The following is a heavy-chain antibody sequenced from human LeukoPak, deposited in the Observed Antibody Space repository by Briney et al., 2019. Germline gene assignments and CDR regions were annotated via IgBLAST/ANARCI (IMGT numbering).Heavy chain of an antibody. Sequence: PGGSLRLSCAASGFTFSSYEMNWVRQAPGKGLEWVSYISSSGSTIYYADSVKGRFTISRDNAENSLYLQMNSLRVEDTALYYCARVSAGGPIDFWGQGTLVTVSS. J-gene: IGHJ4*02. D-gene: IGHD6-25*01. CDR2: ISSSGSTI. CDR3: ARVSAGGPIDF. CDR1: GFTFSSYE. V-gene: IGHV3-48*03.